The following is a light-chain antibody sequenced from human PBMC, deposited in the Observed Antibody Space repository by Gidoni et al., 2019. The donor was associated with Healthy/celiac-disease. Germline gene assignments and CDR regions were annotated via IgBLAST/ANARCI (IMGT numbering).Light chain of an antibody. CDR2: WAS. Sequence: DIVMTQSPDSLAVSLGERATINRKSSPSVLYSSNNKNYLAWYQQKPGQPPKLLIYWASTRESGVPDRFSGSGSGTDFTLTISSLQAEDVAVYYCQQYYSTPPTFXXXTKVEIK. J-gene: IGKJ1*01. CDR1: PSVLYSSNNKNY. CDR3: QQYYSTPPT. V-gene: IGKV4-1*01.